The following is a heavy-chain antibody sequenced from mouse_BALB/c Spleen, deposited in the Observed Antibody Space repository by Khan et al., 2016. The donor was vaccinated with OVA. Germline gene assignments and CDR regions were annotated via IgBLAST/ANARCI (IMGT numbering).Heavy chain of an antibody. D-gene: IGHD2-1*01. CDR3: ARGYFGNYEFAY. J-gene: IGHJ3*01. V-gene: IGHV1S132*01. CDR1: GYTFTNYW. CDR2: IFPGTGTT. Sequence: QVQLQQSGAELVKPGASVKLSCKTSGYTFTNYWIQWVKQRPGQGLGWIGEIFPGTGTTYYNENFKAKATLTRDTSSSTAYMQLSSLTSEDSAVYFCARGYFGNYEFAYWGQGTLVTVSA.